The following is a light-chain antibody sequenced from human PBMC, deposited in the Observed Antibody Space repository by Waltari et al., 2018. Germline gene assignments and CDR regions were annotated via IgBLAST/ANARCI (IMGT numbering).Light chain of an antibody. Sequence: QSALTQPASVSGSPGQSITISCIGVSNDVGSYRLVSWYQHHPDKAPKVLIYDDIKRCSGVSDRFSGSRWGKRPPLTISGLQGEDEAGYFCSSYAGDRTWVFGGGTKLSVL. V-gene: IGLV2-23*01. CDR3: SSYAGDRTWV. CDR1: SNDVGSYRL. CDR2: DDI. J-gene: IGLJ3*02.